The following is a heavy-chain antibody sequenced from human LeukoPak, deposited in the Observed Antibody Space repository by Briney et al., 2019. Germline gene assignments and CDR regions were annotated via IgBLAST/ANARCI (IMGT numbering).Heavy chain of an antibody. D-gene: IGHD2-21*01. CDR1: GGSVSTYY. CDR3: AKIFQGYFFDY. J-gene: IGHJ4*02. CDR2: IHYSGST. Sequence: SETLSLTCTVSGGSVSTYYWSWIRQPPGKGLEWIGYIHYSGSTNYNPSLKGRVTISIDTSKNQFSLKLSSVTAADTAVYYCAKIFQGYFFDYWGQGTLVSVSS. V-gene: IGHV4-59*02.